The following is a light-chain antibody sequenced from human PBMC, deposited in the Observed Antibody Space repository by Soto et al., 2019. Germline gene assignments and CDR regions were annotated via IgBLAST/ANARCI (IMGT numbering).Light chain of an antibody. CDR2: DVS. CDR3: CSYAGSYYV. V-gene: IGLV2-11*01. J-gene: IGLJ1*01. CDR1: SSDVGGYNY. Sequence: QSALPQPRSVSGSPGQSVTISCTGTSSDVGGYNYVSWYQQHPGKAPKLMIYDVSKRPSGVPDRFAGSKSGNTASLTISGLQADDEADYCCCSYAGSYYVFGTGTKLTVL.